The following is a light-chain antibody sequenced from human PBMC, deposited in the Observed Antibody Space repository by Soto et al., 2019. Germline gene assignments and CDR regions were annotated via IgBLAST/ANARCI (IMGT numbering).Light chain of an antibody. CDR3: QQSYNAPRT. V-gene: IGKV1-39*01. CDR2: AAS. CDR1: QSISSY. J-gene: IGKJ4*01. Sequence: DIQMTQSPSSLSASVGDRVTITCRASQSISSYLYWYQQKPGKAPKLLIYAASSLQSGVPSRFSGSGSGTDFTLTINSLQPEDFATYYCQQSYNAPRTFGGGTKVDIK.